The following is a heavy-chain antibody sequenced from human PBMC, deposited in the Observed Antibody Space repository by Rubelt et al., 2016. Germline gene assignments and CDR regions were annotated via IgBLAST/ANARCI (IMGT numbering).Heavy chain of an antibody. CDR3: ATEGGPTVTSLY. D-gene: IGHD4-17*01. J-gene: IGHJ4*02. V-gene: IGHV4-39*01. CDR1: GGSISSSGYY. Sequence: QLQLQESGPGLVKSSETLSLTCTVSGGSISSSGYYWGWVRQPPGKGLEWIGTVYYSGSTSYSPSLRSRVTISIDTSKNQVSRGLSSGTSADTAVYYCATEGGPTVTSLYWGQGALVTVSS. CDR2: VYYSGST.